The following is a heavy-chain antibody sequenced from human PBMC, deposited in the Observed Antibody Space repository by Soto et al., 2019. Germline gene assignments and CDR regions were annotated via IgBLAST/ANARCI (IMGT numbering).Heavy chain of an antibody. CDR2: IIPIFGIA. CDR1: GGTFSSYA. Sequence: SVKVSCKASGGTFSSYAISWVRQAPGQGLEWMGGIIPIFGIANYAQKFQGRVTITADKSTSTAYMELSSLRSEDTAVYYCASPARWELRGYYYYMDVWGKGTTVTVSS. CDR3: ASPARWELRGYYYYMDV. D-gene: IGHD1-26*01. V-gene: IGHV1-69*10. J-gene: IGHJ6*03.